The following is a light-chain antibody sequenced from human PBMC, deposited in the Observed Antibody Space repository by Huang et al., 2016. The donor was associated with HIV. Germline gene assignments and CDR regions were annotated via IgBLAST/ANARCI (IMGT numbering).Light chain of an antibody. CDR3: QQYGASPLT. J-gene: IGKJ4*01. CDR1: QSIRNNNY. Sequence: DIVLTQSPGTLSLSPGERATLSCRASQSIRNNNYLAWYQYKPGQAPRRLIYGASKRATGIPDRFSGSGSGTDFTLTISKLEPGDFAMYYCQQYGASPLTFGGGTKVEI. CDR2: GAS. V-gene: IGKV3-20*01.